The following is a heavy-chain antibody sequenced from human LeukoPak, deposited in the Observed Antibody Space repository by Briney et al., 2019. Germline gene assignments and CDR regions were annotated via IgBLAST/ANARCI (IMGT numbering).Heavy chain of an antibody. J-gene: IGHJ4*02. CDR2: IRSKANSYAT. Sequence: PGGSLRLSCAASGFTFSGSAMHWVRQASGKGLEWVGRIRSKANSYATAYAASVQGRFTISRDDSKNTAYLQMNSLKTEDTAVYYCTTRTLVGATRLDYWGQGTLVTVSS. CDR3: TTRTLVGATRLDY. V-gene: IGHV3-73*01. D-gene: IGHD1-26*01. CDR1: GFTFSGSA.